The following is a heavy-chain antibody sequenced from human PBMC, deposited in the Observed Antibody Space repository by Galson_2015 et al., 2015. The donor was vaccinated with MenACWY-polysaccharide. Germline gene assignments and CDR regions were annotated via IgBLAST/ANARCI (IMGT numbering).Heavy chain of an antibody. J-gene: IGHJ3*02. Sequence: SLRLSCAAAGFTFSTFAMSWVRRAPGQGLEWVSAISGGGDTTYYADSVKGRFTISRDNSKNTLFLQMSSLRAEDTAVYYCAKDGWFEGGSSTFDIWGQGTMVTVSS. CDR2: ISGGGDTT. CDR3: AKDGWFEGGSSTFDI. CDR1: GFTFSTFA. D-gene: IGHD3-10*01. V-gene: IGHV3-23*01.